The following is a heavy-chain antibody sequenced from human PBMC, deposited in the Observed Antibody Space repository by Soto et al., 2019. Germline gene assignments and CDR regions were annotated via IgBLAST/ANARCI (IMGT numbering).Heavy chain of an antibody. V-gene: IGHV3-9*01. CDR2: ISWNSGSR. Sequence: EVQLVESGGGLVQPGRSLRLSCAASGFTFDDYAMHWVRQAPGKGLEWVSGISWNSGSRGYADSVKGRFTISRDNAENSLYLQMNNLRGEDTALYYCAKDYTYDGSGYRYEMDVWGRGTTVTVSS. CDR3: AKDYTYDGSGYRYEMDV. D-gene: IGHD3-22*01. CDR1: GFTFDDYA. J-gene: IGHJ6*02.